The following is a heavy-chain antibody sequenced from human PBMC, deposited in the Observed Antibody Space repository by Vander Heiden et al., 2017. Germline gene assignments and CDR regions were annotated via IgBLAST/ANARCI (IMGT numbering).Heavy chain of an antibody. V-gene: IGHV3-23*01. CDR2: ISTTGGIA. J-gene: IGHJ1*01. Sequence: EVQLLESGGGLVQPGGSLRLSCAASGFIFSSYAMTWIRQAPGKGLEWVSGISTTGGIAYYADSVKGRFTISRDNSKNTLYLQMDSLRVDDTAVYYCAKGLIGATTYFQFWGQGTLVTVSS. CDR1: GFIFSSYA. CDR3: AKGLIGATTYFQF. D-gene: IGHD1-26*01.